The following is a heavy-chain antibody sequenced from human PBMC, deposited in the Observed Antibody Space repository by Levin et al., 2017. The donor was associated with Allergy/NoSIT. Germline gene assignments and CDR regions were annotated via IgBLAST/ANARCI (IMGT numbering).Heavy chain of an antibody. CDR2: ISGSGGST. J-gene: IGHJ4*02. CDR3: AKRLGLSSWHTQNFDY. CDR1: GFTFSSYA. V-gene: IGHV3-23*01. Sequence: GGSLRLSCAASGFTFSSYAMSWVRQAPGKGLEWVSAISGSGGSTYYADSVKGRFTISRDNSKNTLYLQMNSLRAEDTAVYYCAKRLGLSSWHTQNFDYWGQGTLVTVSS. D-gene: IGHD6-13*01.